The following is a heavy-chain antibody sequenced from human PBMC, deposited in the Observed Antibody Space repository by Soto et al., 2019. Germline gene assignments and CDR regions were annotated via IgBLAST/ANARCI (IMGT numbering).Heavy chain of an antibody. V-gene: IGHV3-30-3*01. J-gene: IGHJ6*02. CDR2: ISYDGSNK. CDR3: ASGGNWNRMSYHYGMAV. Sequence: PGGSLRLSCAASGFTFSSYAMHWVRQAPGKGLEWVAVISYDGSNKYYADSVKGRFTISRDNSKNTLYLQMNSLRAEDTAVYYCASGGNWNRMSYHYGMAVWGQGTTVTVSS. D-gene: IGHD1-1*01. CDR1: GFTFSSYA.